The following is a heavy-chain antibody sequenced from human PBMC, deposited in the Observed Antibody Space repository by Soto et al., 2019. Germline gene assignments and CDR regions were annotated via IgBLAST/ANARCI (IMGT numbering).Heavy chain of an antibody. CDR3: ARVRGPYCGGDCDPPTTHWFDP. CDR1: GGSISSGGYF. J-gene: IGHJ5*02. V-gene: IGHV4-30-2*01. D-gene: IGHD2-21*02. Sequence: QLQLQESGSGLVKPSQTLSLTCAVSGGSISSGGYFWSWIRQPPGKGLEWIGYIYHSGSTYYNRSLKSRVSVAVDRAKNQYSLKLSSVAAADTAVYYCARVRGPYCGGDCDPPTTHWFDPGGQGTLVTVSS. CDR2: IYHSGST.